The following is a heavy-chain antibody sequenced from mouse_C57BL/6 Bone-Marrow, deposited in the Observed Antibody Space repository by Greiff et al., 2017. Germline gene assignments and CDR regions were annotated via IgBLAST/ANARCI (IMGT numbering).Heavy chain of an antibody. CDR1: GYTFTSYW. CDR2: INPSSGYT. Sequence: QVQLQQSGAELAKPGASVKLSCKASGYTFTSYWMHWVKQRPGQGLEWIGYINPSSGYTKYNQKFKDKATLTADKSSSTAYMQLSSLTYEDSAVYYCAREGDYYGSSLHWYYAMDYWGQGTSVTVSS. CDR3: AREGDYYGSSLHWYYAMDY. V-gene: IGHV1-7*01. D-gene: IGHD1-1*01. J-gene: IGHJ4*01.